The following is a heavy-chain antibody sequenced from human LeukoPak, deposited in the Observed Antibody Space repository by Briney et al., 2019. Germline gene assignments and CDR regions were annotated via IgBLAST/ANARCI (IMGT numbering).Heavy chain of an antibody. D-gene: IGHD1-26*01. CDR1: GFTFAAYA. J-gene: IGHJ5*02. CDR2: INKDGDRT. V-gene: IGHV3-43*02. CDR3: ASSGSYST. Sequence: PGGSLRLSCTASGFTFAAYAMHWVRHAPGKGLEWVCLINKDGDRTYYGDSVKGRFTISRDNAKNTLYLQMNSLRAEDTAVYYCASSGSYSTWGQGTLVTVSS.